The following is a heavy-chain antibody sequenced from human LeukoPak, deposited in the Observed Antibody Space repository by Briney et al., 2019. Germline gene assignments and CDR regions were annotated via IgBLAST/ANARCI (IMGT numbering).Heavy chain of an antibody. D-gene: IGHD3-22*01. CDR3: ASDTSHTGGYYYREDAFDV. CDR2: MNPNSGNT. CDR1: GYTFTNYD. V-gene: IGHV1-8*01. J-gene: IGHJ3*01. Sequence: ASVKVSCKASGYTFTNYDINWVRQATGQGLEWMGWMNPNSGNTGYAQKFQGRVTMTRNTSISTAYMELNSLTSEDTAVYYCASDTSHTGGYYYREDAFDVWAKGQWSPSLQ.